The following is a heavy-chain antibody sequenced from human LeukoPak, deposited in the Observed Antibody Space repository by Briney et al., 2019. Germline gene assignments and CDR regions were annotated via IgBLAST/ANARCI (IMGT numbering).Heavy chain of an antibody. D-gene: IGHD1-14*01. J-gene: IGHJ4*02. CDR2: IYYSGST. CDR3: ASENRGSYDY. V-gene: IGHV4-59*01. Sequence: SETLSLTCTVSGGSISSYYWSWIRQPPGKGLEWIGYIYYSGSTNYNPSLKSRVTISVDTSKNQISLKLSSVTAADTAVYYCASENRGSYDYWGQGTLVTVSS. CDR1: GGSISSYY.